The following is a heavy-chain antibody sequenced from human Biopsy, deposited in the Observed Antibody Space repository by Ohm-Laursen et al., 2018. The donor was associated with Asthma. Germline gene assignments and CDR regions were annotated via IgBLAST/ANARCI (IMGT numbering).Heavy chain of an antibody. J-gene: IGHJ6*02. CDR3: AKDQKYKTKGPSFHAMDA. V-gene: IGHV3-33*06. CDR2: ISYDGRNK. D-gene: IGHD1-14*01. Sequence: SLRLSCAASGFTFNSYGIHWVRQAPGKGLEWVAIISYDGRNKYTAKSVEGRFTISRDNSRDTLYLQMNSLRAEDTAVYYCAKDQKYKTKGPSFHAMDAWGQGTTVTVSS. CDR1: GFTFNSYG.